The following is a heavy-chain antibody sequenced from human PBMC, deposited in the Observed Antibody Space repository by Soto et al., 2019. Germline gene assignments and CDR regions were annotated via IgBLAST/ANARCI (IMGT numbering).Heavy chain of an antibody. J-gene: IGHJ6*02. D-gene: IGHD4-4*01. V-gene: IGHV3-30*18. Sequence: GGSLRLSCAASGFTLSTFGIHWVRQAPGTGQEWVALVSYDESHVYYADSVKGRFAISRDISKNTVYLQMDSLRSEDTAVYYCAKSRDGYSFYFYYGMYVWGQGTTVTVSS. CDR2: VSYDESHV. CDR1: GFTLSTFG. CDR3: AKSRDGYSFYFYYGMYV.